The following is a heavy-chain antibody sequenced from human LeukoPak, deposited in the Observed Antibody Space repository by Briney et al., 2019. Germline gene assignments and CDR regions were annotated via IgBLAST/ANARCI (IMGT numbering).Heavy chain of an antibody. CDR2: IGNTET. CDR3: AKDWIQFNRVFDCFDS. J-gene: IGHJ4*02. V-gene: IGHV3-23*01. D-gene: IGHD5-18*01. Sequence: GGSLRLTCATSGFPFETNAMSWVRQAPGKGLEWVATIGNTETFYADSVTGRFTISRDNSKNTVNLQMNRLRVEDTAIYYCAKDWIQFNRVFDCFDSWGQGTLVTVSS. CDR1: GFPFETNA.